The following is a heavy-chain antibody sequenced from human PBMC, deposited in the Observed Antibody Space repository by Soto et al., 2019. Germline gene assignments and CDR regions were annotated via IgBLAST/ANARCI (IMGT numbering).Heavy chain of an antibody. CDR3: ARARQYYDCELDP. D-gene: IGHD3-22*01. CDR1: GDSISRGAYY. CDR2: ISNSERT. J-gene: IGHJ5*02. Sequence: QVQLQESGPGLVQPSQTLSLTCTVSGDSISRGAYYWTWIRQHPGKGLEWIGYISNSERTYYNPSLKSRLTISLDTSENQFSLKLTSVTAADTAIYYCARARQYYDCELDPWGQGTLVTVSS. V-gene: IGHV4-31*03.